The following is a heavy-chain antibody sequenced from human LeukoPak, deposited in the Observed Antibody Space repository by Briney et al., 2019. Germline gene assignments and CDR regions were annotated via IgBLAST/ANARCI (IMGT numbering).Heavy chain of an antibody. CDR1: GGSISRYY. Sequence: SETLSLTCTVSGGSISRYYWSWIRQPAGKGLEWIGGIYTSGCTNYNPSLKSRVTMSVDTSKNQFSLQVSSVTDADTAVYYCARDLGEVNGWVFDPWRQATLVTVSS. V-gene: IGHV4-4*07. CDR2: IYTSGCT. D-gene: IGHD3-16*01. J-gene: IGHJ5*02. CDR3: ARDLGEVNGWVFDP.